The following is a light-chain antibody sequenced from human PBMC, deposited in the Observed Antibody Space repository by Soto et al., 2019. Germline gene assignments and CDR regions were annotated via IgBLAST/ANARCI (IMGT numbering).Light chain of an antibody. CDR1: SSNIGSNT. Sequence: QSALTQPPSTSGTPGQRVTISCSGSSSNIGSNTVNWYQQLPGTAPKLLIYYNNQRPSGVPDRFSGSKSGTSASLAISGLQSEDESDYYCAAWDDTLKRYVFGTGTKVTVL. CDR3: AAWDDTLKRYV. CDR2: YNN. V-gene: IGLV1-44*01. J-gene: IGLJ1*01.